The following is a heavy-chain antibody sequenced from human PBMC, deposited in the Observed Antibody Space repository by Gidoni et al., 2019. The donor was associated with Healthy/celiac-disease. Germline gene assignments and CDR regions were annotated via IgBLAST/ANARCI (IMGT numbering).Heavy chain of an antibody. CDR1: GDSVSSNRAA. CDR3: AREVGSGWYTPSTGWYFDL. Sequence: QVQLQQSGPGLVKPSQTLSLTCAISGDSVSSNRAAWNWIRQSPSRGLEWLGRTYYKSKWYNDYAVAVKSRITINPDTSKNQFSLQLNSVTPEDTAVYYCAREVGSGWYTPSTGWYFDLWGRGTLVTVSS. CDR2: TYYKSKWYN. D-gene: IGHD6-19*01. V-gene: IGHV6-1*01. J-gene: IGHJ2*01.